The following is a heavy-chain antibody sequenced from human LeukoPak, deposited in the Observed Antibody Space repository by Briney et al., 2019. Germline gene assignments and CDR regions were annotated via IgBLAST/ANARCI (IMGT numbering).Heavy chain of an antibody. CDR2: IKQDGSEK. Sequence: GSLRLSCAASGFTFSSYWMSWVRQAPGKGLEWVANIKQDGSEKYYVDSVKGRFTISRDNAKNSLYLQMNSLRAEDTAVYYCARFDGSPNYDILTGYLYYGMDVWGQGTTVTVSS. CDR3: ARFDGSPNYDILTGYLYYGMDV. D-gene: IGHD3-9*01. CDR1: GFTFSSYW. J-gene: IGHJ6*02. V-gene: IGHV3-7*01.